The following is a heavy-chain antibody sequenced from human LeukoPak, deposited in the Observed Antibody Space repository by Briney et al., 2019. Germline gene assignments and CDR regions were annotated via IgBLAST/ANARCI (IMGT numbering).Heavy chain of an antibody. CDR3: AKDQRWESPHYLDS. J-gene: IGHJ4*02. Sequence: GGSLRLSCAASGNYWMHWVRQAPGKGLVWVSHINSDGSWTSYADSVKGRFTISKDNAKNTVYLQMNSLRDEDTAVYYCAKDQRWESPHYLDSWGQGTLVTVSS. V-gene: IGHV3-74*01. D-gene: IGHD1-26*01. CDR2: INSDGSWT. CDR1: GNYW.